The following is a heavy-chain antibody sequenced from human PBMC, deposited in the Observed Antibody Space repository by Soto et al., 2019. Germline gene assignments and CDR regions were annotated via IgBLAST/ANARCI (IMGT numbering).Heavy chain of an antibody. CDR1: GNSVSRISAA. J-gene: IGHJ6*03. V-gene: IGHV6-1*01. D-gene: IGHD1-7*01. Sequence: SHTRSLTCTVSGNSVSRISAACNWIRLSPSRGLEWLARTYYRSRWYNDYAVSVRSRITVNPDTSKNQFSLQLTSVTPEDTAVYYCAGTTSHQWYYMDVWGKGTTVTVSS. CDR2: TYYRSRWYN. CDR3: AGTTSHQWYYMDV.